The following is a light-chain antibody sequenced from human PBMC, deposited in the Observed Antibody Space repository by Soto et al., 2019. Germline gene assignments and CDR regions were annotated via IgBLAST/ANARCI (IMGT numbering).Light chain of an antibody. CDR1: RSNVGVNS. Sequence: QSVLTQPPSASGTPGQRVTISCSGTRSNVGVNSVSWYQQVPGTAPNLLVYENDPRPSGVPARFSASKAGTSASLAISGLRSEDEADYYCSAWDYRLTGRVFGGGTKLTVL. CDR3: SAWDYRLTGRV. V-gene: IGLV1-47*01. J-gene: IGLJ3*02. CDR2: END.